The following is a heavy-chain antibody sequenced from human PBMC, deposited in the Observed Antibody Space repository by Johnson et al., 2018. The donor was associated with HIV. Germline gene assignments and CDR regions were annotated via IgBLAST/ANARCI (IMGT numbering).Heavy chain of an antibody. Sequence: QVQLVESGGGLVQPGGSLRLSCAASGFTFSSYGMHWVRQAPGKGLEWVAVISYDGSNKYYADSVKGRFTISRDNSKNTLYLQMNSLRAEDTAVYYCGCPVTTSDHDDAFDIWGQGTMVTVSS. CDR2: ISYDGSNK. CDR1: GFTFSSYG. V-gene: IGHV3-30*03. CDR3: GCPVTTSDHDDAFDI. J-gene: IGHJ3*02. D-gene: IGHD4-11*01.